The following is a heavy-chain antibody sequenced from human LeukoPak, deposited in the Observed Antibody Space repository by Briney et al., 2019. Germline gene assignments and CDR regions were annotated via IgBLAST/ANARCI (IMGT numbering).Heavy chain of an antibody. CDR1: GGSISSGSYY. Sequence: SETLSLTCTVSGGSISSGSYYWSWIRQPAGKGLEWIGRIYTSGSTNYNPSLKSRVTISVDASKNQFSLKLSSVTAADTAVYYCARDGMKAYYYMDVWGKGTTVTISS. CDR3: ARDGMKAYYYMDV. CDR2: IYTSGST. J-gene: IGHJ6*03. D-gene: IGHD1-14*01. V-gene: IGHV4-61*02.